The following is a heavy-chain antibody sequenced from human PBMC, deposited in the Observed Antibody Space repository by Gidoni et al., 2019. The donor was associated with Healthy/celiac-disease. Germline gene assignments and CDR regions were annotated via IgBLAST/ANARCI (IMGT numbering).Heavy chain of an antibody. V-gene: IGHV4-34*01. CDR1: GWSFSGYY. D-gene: IGHD6-13*01. J-gene: IGHJ3*02. Sequence: QVQLQQLGAGLLKPSETLSLTCAVYGWSFSGYYWSWIRQPPGKGLEWIGEINHSGSTNYNPSLKSRVTISVDTSKNQFSLKLSSVTAEDTAVYYCAGEGQQLDAFDIWGQGTMVTVSS. CDR2: INHSGST. CDR3: AGEGQQLDAFDI.